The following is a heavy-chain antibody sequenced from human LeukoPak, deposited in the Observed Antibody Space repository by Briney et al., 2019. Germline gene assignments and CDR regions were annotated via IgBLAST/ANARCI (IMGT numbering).Heavy chain of an antibody. V-gene: IGHV3-21*01. Sequence: PGGSLRLSCAASGFTFSSYSMNWVRQAPGKGLEWVSSISSSSSYIYYADSVKGRFTISRDNAKNSLYLQMNSLRAEDTAVYYCARASAPGIAAAGIPSRPSYWGQGTLVTVSS. CDR2: ISSSSSYI. CDR3: ARASAPGIAAAGIPSRPSY. D-gene: IGHD6-13*01. CDR1: GFTFSSYS. J-gene: IGHJ4*02.